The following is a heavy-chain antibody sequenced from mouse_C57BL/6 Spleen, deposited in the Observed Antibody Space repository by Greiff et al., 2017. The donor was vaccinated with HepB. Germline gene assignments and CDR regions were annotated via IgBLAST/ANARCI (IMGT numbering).Heavy chain of an antibody. CDR1: GYTFTSYW. CDR3: TRRTSSGYDYYAMDY. CDR2: IDPNSGGT. J-gene: IGHJ4*01. V-gene: IGHV1-72*01. D-gene: IGHD3-2*02. Sequence: QVQLKQPGAELVKPGASVKLSCKASGYTFTSYWMHWVKQRPGRGLEWIGRIDPNSGGTKYNEKFKSKATLTVDKPSSTAYMQLSSLTSEDSAVYYCTRRTSSGYDYYAMDYWGQGTSVTVSS.